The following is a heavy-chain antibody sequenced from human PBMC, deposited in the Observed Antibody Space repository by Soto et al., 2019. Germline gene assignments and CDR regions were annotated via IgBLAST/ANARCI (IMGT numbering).Heavy chain of an antibody. J-gene: IGHJ4*02. Sequence: QVQLQESGPGLVKPSETLSLTCTVSGGSISSYYWSWIRQPPGKGLEWIGYIYYSGSTNYNPSLKSLVTISVETSKNQFSLKLSSVTAADTAVYYCAGSTYCSGGSCYPGYADYWGQGTLVTVSS. CDR1: GGSISSYY. D-gene: IGHD2-15*01. CDR3: AGSTYCSGGSCYPGYADY. V-gene: IGHV4-59*08. CDR2: IYYSGST.